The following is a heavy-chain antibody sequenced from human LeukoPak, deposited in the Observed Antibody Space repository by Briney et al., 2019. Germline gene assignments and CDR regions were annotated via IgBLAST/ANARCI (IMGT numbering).Heavy chain of an antibody. CDR3: AKDRYGSGSYYNVLTY. CDR2: IDYSGGSS. Sequence: GGSLRLSCTVSGFTLSSYEMSWIRQAPGKGLEWVSSIDYSGGSSYYADSVKGRFTISRDDSKNTLYLQLNSLRAEDTAVYYCAKDRYGSGSYYNVLTYWGQGTLVTVSS. J-gene: IGHJ4*02. CDR1: GFTLSSYE. V-gene: IGHV3-23*01. D-gene: IGHD3-10*01.